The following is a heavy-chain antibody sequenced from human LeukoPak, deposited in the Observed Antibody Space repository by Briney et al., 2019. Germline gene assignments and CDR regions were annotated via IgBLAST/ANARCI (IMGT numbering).Heavy chain of an antibody. D-gene: IGHD3-16*01. CDR3: ARDGGNFGGYYGMDV. CDR2: IYHSGST. Sequence: SETLSLTCAVSGYSISSGYYWGWIRQPPGKGLEWIGEIYHSGSTNYNPSLKSRVTISVDKSKNQFSLKLSSVTAADTAVYYCARDGGNFGGYYGMDVWGKGTTVTVSS. V-gene: IGHV4-38-2*02. CDR1: GYSISSGYY. J-gene: IGHJ6*04.